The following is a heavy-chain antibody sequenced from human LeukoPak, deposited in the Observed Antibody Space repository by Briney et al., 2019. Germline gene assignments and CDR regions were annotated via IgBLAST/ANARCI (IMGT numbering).Heavy chain of an antibody. Sequence: SVKVSCKASGGTFSSYAISWVRQAPGQGLEWMGGIIPIVGTANYAQKFQGRVTITADESTSTAYMELSRLRSDDTAVYYCARGLTAAAGTGYWGQGTLVTVSS. CDR1: GGTFSSYA. CDR2: IIPIVGTA. D-gene: IGHD6-13*01. J-gene: IGHJ4*02. V-gene: IGHV1-69*13. CDR3: ARGLTAAAGTGY.